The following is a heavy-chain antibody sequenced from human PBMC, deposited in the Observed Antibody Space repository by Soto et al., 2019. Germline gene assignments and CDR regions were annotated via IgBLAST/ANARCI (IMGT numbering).Heavy chain of an antibody. D-gene: IGHD3-10*01. CDR3: ANTVV. V-gene: IGHV3-7*05. CDR1: GFSIRHAW. CDR2: IKEDGSEQ. Sequence: EEQVVESGGGLVQPGGSLRLSCAASGFSIRHAWMSWVRQAPGKGLEWVANIKEDGSEQNYVDSLKGRFTISRDNAKNSLYLQMNSLRADDTAVYYCANTVVRGLGTTVTVSS. J-gene: IGHJ6*01.